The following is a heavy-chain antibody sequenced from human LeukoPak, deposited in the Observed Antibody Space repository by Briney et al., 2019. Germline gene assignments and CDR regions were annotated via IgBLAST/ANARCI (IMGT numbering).Heavy chain of an antibody. V-gene: IGHV4-59*01. Sequence: SETLSLTCTVSGGFFSSYHWGWIRQSPGRGLEWLGYIYDTVGIKDNPSLKSRISLSADTSKNQLSLSLRSATAADTAVYYCVTIKRGNIFGYFDFWGQGILVTVAS. CDR3: VTIKRGNIFGYFDF. CDR1: GGFFSSYH. CDR2: IYDTVGI. J-gene: IGHJ4*02. D-gene: IGHD5-18*01.